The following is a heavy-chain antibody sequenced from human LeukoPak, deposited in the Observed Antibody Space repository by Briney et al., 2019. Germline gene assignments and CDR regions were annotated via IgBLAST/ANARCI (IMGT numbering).Heavy chain of an antibody. V-gene: IGHV3-21*01. Sequence: PGGSLRLSCAASGFSISSSAMNWVRQAPGKGLEWVSSINNVASHIYYAGSVRGRFTISRDNAKNSVYLQMNSLRAEDTAVYYCASSPNYLDAFDIWGQGTMVTVSS. CDR2: INNVASHI. CDR3: ASSPNYLDAFDI. D-gene: IGHD3-10*01. J-gene: IGHJ3*02. CDR1: GFSISSSA.